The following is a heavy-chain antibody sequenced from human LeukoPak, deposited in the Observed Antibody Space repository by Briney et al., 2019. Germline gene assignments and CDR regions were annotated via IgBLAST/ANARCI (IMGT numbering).Heavy chain of an antibody. J-gene: IGHJ4*02. V-gene: IGHV3-7*01. Sequence: GGSLRLSCAASGFTFSSYWMSWVRQAPGKGLEWVANIKHDGSETYYVDSVKGRFTISRDNAGNSLYLQMNSLRAEDTAVYYCARGGYYDSSGYYANYWGQGTLVTVSS. D-gene: IGHD3-22*01. CDR2: IKHDGSET. CDR3: ARGGYYDSSGYYANY. CDR1: GFTFSSYW.